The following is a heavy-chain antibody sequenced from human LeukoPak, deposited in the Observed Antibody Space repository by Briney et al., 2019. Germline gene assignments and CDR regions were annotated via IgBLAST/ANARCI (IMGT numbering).Heavy chain of an antibody. D-gene: IGHD3-22*01. CDR1: GFTFSSYS. V-gene: IGHV3-48*04. J-gene: IGHJ4*02. CDR3: ARDYYDSSGYYYPDY. CDR2: ISSSSSTI. Sequence: GGSLRLSCAASGFTFSSYSMNWVRQAPGKGLEWVSYISSSSSTIYYADSVKGRFTISRDNAKNSLYLQMNSLRAEDTAVYYCARDYYDSSGYYYPDYWGQGTLVTVSS.